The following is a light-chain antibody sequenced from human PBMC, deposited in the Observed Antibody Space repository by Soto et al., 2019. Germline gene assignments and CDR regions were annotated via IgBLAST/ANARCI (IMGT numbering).Light chain of an antibody. CDR1: QGMSNY. V-gene: IGKV1-27*01. CDR2: AAS. CDR3: QKYDNAPFT. Sequence: DIQMTQSPSSLSASVGDRVTITCRASQGMSNYLAWYQQKPGKVPKLLIYAASTLQSGVPSRFSDSGSGTDSTLTINSLQPEDVASYYCQKYDNAPFTFGPGTKVDIK. J-gene: IGKJ3*01.